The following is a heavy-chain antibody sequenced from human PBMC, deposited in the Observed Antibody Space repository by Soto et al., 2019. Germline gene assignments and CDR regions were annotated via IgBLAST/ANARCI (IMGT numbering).Heavy chain of an antibody. CDR1: GYTFTSYA. CDR3: ARPVTNFYGDPFDY. V-gene: IGHV1-3*01. D-gene: IGHD4-17*01. CDR2: INAGNGNT. Sequence: GASVKASCKASGYTFTSYAMHWVRQAPGQRLEWMGWINAGNGNTKYSQKFQGRVTITRDTSASTAYMELSSLRSEDTAVYYCARPVTNFYGDPFDYWGQGTLVTVSS. J-gene: IGHJ4*02.